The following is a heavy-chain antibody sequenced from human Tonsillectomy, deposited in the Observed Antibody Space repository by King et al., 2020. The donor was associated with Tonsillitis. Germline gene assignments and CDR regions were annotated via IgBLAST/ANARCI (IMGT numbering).Heavy chain of an antibody. J-gene: IGHJ4*02. CDR1: GFTFGDYT. CDR3: TRVVDTAMGHIDY. Sequence: VESGGGLVQPGRSLRLSCPASGFTFGDYTKSWFRQAPGKGLEWVGFIRSKAYGGTTEYAASVKGRFTISRDDSKSIAYLQMNSLKTEDTAVYYCTRVVDTAMGHIDYWGQGTLVTVSS. CDR2: IRSKAYGGTT. D-gene: IGHD5-18*01. V-gene: IGHV3-49*03.